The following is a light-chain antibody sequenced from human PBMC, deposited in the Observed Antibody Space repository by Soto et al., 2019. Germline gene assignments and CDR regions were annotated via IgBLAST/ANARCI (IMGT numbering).Light chain of an antibody. CDR2: GAS. Sequence: EIVLTQSPGTLSLSPGDRATLSCRASQSVSSSYLAWYQQKPGQAPRLLIYGASSRATGIPDMFSGSGSETDFTLTISRLGPEDVAVYYCQQYGRSPWTLGQRTKEEVK. CDR3: QQYGRSPWT. J-gene: IGKJ1*01. V-gene: IGKV3-20*01. CDR1: QSVSSSY.